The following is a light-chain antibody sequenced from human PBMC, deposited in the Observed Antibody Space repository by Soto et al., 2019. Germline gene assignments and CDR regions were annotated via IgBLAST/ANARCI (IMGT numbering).Light chain of an antibody. J-gene: IGLJ1*01. CDR3: NSFRVSHRYV. CDR1: STDVGGYNA. V-gene: IGLV2-14*01. CDR2: EVT. Sequence: QSVLTQPASVSGSPGQSITISCTGTSTDVGGYNAVSWYQHHPGKAPKLIVYEVTHRPSGVSDRFSASKSGNTASLTISGLQAEDEADYYCNSFRVSHRYVFGTGTKVTVL.